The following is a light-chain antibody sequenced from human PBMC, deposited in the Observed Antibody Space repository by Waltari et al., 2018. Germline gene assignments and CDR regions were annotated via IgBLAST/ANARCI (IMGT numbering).Light chain of an antibody. Sequence: QPPEKGPGYFMKVKRDYSHSKEYEIPDRFSGSSSGAERYLTISSVQSEDGADYYCQTGGHGTWVFGGGTQLTVL. V-gene: IGLV4-69*01. CDR2: VKRDYSH. CDR3: QTGGHGTWV. J-gene: IGLJ3*02.